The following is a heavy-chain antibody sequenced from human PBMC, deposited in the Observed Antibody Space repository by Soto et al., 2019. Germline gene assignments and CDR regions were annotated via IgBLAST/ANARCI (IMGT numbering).Heavy chain of an antibody. Sequence: QLQLQESGPGLVKPSETLSLTCTVSGGSISSSSYYWGWIRQPPGKGLEWIASLYYSGGTSYNPPFKRRVTASEDTSKNQFSLKRSSVTAADTAVYYCARRREGGYSYGPFDCWGQGTLVTVSS. CDR1: GGSISSSSYY. J-gene: IGHJ4*01. CDR2: LYYSGGT. CDR3: ARRREGGYSYGPFDC. V-gene: IGHV4-39*01. D-gene: IGHD5-18*01.